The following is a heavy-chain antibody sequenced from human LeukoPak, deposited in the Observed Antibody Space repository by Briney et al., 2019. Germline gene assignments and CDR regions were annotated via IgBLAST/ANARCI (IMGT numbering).Heavy chain of an antibody. Sequence: SVKVSCKASGGTFSSYAISWVRQAPGQGLEWMGGIIPIFGTANYAQKFQGRVTITADESTSTAYMELSSLRSEDTAVYYCARGAQSITIFGVVIMNEFDYWGQGTLVTVSS. CDR2: IIPIFGTA. CDR1: GGTFSSYA. D-gene: IGHD3-3*01. J-gene: IGHJ4*02. V-gene: IGHV1-69*13. CDR3: ARGAQSITIFGVVIMNEFDY.